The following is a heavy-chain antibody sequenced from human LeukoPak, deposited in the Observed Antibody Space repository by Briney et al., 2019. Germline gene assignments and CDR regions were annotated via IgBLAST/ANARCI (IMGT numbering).Heavy chain of an antibody. D-gene: IGHD1-20*01. CDR1: GFTFSSYE. Sequence: GGSLRLSCAASGFTFSSYEMNWVRQAPGKGLEWVSYISSSGSTIYYADSVKGRFTISRDNAKNSLYLQMNSLRAEDTAVYYCARGYITGTIFFWGQGTMVTVSP. CDR3: ARGYITGTIFF. CDR2: ISSSGSTI. V-gene: IGHV3-48*03. J-gene: IGHJ3*01.